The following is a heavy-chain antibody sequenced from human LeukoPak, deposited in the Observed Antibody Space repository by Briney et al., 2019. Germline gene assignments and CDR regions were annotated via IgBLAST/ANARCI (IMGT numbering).Heavy chain of an antibody. J-gene: IGHJ3*02. CDR2: ISWNSGSI. CDR3: AKDIGGESMYGDAFDI. CDR1: GFTFDDYA. D-gene: IGHD2-8*01. V-gene: IGHV3-9*01. Sequence: GGSLRLSCAASGFTFDDYAMHRVRQAPGKGLEWVSGISWNSGSIGYADSVKGRFTISRDNAKNSLYLQMNSLRAEDTALYYCAKDIGGESMYGDAFDIWGQGTMVTVSS.